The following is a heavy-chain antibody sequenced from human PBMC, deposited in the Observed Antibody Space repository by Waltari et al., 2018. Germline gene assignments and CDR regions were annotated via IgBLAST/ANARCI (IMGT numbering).Heavy chain of an antibody. CDR2: INHSGST. CDR3: ASVRAYSSNPRLTTVGAFDI. D-gene: IGHD6-13*01. Sequence: QVQLQQWGAGLLKPSETLSLTCAVYGGSFSGYYWSWIRQPPGKGLEWIGEINHSGSTNANPSLKSRVTISVDTSKNQFSLKLCSVTAADTAVYYCASVRAYSSNPRLTTVGAFDIWGQGTMATVSS. J-gene: IGHJ3*02. V-gene: IGHV4-34*01. CDR1: GGSFSGYY.